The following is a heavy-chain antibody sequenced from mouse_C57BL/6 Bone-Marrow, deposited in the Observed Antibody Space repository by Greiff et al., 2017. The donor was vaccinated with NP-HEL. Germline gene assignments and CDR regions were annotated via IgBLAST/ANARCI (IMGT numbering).Heavy chain of an antibody. D-gene: IGHD1-1*01. CDR1: GYTFTDYY. V-gene: IGHV1-76*01. J-gene: IGHJ4*01. Sequence: VQLQESGAELVRPGASVKLSCKASGYTFTDYYINWVKQRPGQGLEWIARIYPGSGNTYYNEKFKGKATLTAEKSSSTAYMQLSSLTSEDSAVYFCAREFFQFITTVEDYWGQGTSVTVSS. CDR3: AREFFQFITTVEDY. CDR2: IYPGSGNT.